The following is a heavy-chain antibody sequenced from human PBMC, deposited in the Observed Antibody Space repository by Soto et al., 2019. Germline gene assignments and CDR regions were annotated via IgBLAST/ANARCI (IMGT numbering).Heavy chain of an antibody. CDR3: ARTSRYLRTSIAAAGPRPYGMDV. J-gene: IGHJ6*02. V-gene: IGHV1-18*01. D-gene: IGHD6-13*01. Sequence: AASVKVSCKASGYTFTSYGISWVRQAPGQGLEWMGWISAYNGNTNYAQKLQGRVTMTTDTSTSTAYMELRSLRSDDTAVYYCARTSRYLRTSIAAAGPRPYGMDVWGQGTTVTVSS. CDR1: GYTFTSYG. CDR2: ISAYNGNT.